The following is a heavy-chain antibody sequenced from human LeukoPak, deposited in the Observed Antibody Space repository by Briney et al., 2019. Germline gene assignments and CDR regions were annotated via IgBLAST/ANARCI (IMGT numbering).Heavy chain of an antibody. D-gene: IGHD2-2*01. CDR1: GFTFSSYA. Sequence: GGSLRLSCAASGFTFSSYAMHWVRQAPGKGLEYVSAISSNGGSTYYANSVKGRLTISRDNSKNTLYLQMGSLRAEDMAVYYCARGYCSSTSCYFGYYYYYYGMDVWGQGTTVTVSS. V-gene: IGHV3-64*01. CDR3: ARGYCSSTSCYFGYYYYYYGMDV. CDR2: ISSNGGST. J-gene: IGHJ6*02.